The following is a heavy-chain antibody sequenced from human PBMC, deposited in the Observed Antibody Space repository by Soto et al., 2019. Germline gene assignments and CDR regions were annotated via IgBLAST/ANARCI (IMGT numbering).Heavy chain of an antibody. Sequence: QVQLQESGPGLVKPSETLSLTCTVSGGSISSYYWSWIRQPPGQGLEWIGTIHYSGSTNYNPSLKSRVTTSGDTSKNPFSLKPSSVTAADTAVYYWASSASGSYARFAPWGEGTLVTVSP. CDR2: IHYSGST. D-gene: IGHD3-10*01. CDR3: ASSASGSYARFAP. CDR1: GGSISSYY. J-gene: IGHJ5*02. V-gene: IGHV4-59*01.